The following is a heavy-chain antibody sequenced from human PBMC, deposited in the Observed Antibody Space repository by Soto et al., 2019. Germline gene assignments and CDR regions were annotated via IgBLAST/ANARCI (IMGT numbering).Heavy chain of an antibody. J-gene: IGHJ3*02. Sequence: GESLRISCESSGYTFANYWIGWVRQVPGKGLEWVAIIYPSDSSTIYSPSFQGQVTISADKSISTAYLQWSSLKASDTAMYYCARPGIANAFDIWGQGTMVTVSS. CDR3: ARPGIANAFDI. CDR2: IYPSDSST. CDR1: GYTFANYW. V-gene: IGHV5-51*01. D-gene: IGHD6-13*01.